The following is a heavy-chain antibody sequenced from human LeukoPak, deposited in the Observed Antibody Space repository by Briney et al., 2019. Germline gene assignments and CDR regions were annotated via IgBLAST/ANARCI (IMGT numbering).Heavy chain of an antibody. CDR1: GFTFSSYA. CDR2: ISGSGGST. D-gene: IGHD3-10*01. V-gene: IGHV3-23*01. CDR3: AKVPVWFREYGDY. Sequence: PAGGSLRLSCAVSGFTFSSYAMSWVRQAPGKGLEWVSAISGSGGSTYYADSVKGRFTISRDNSKNTLYLQMNSLRAEDTAVYYCAKVPVWFREYGDYWGQGTLVTVSS. J-gene: IGHJ4*02.